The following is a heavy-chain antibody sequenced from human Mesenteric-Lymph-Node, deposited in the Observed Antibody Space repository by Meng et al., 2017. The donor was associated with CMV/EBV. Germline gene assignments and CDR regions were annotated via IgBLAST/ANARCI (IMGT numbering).Heavy chain of an antibody. V-gene: IGHV4-39*07. J-gene: IGHJ6*02. Sequence: LTCTVAGGSISSSSYYWGWIRQPPGKGLEWIGSIYYSGSTYYNPSLKSRVTISVDTSKNQFSLELSSVTAADTAVYYCAGEYRRGVWGQGTTVTVSS. CDR1: GGSISSSSYY. CDR2: IYYSGST. CDR3: AGEYRRGV. D-gene: IGHD1-14*01.